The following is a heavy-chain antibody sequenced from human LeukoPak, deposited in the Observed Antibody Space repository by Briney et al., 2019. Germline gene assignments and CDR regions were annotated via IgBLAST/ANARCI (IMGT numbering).Heavy chain of an antibody. D-gene: IGHD3-22*01. V-gene: IGHV3-74*01. Sequence: PGGSLRLSCAASGFTFSSYWMHWVRQAPGKGLVWVSRINSDGSSTSYADSAKGRFTISRDNAKNTLYLQMNSLRAEDTAVYYCARAPGERITMIVVGKALFDYWGQGTLVTVSS. CDR3: ARAPGERITMIVVGKALFDY. CDR1: GFTFSSYW. CDR2: INSDGSST. J-gene: IGHJ4*02.